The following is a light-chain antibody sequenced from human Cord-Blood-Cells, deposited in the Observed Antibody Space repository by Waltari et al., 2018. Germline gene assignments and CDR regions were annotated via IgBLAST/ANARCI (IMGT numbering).Light chain of an antibody. CDR3: QQRSNWALT. CDR1: QSVSSY. V-gene: IGKV3-11*01. Sequence: EIVLTHSPATLSVSPGERATLSCRASQSVSSYLAWYQQKPGQAPRLLIYDASNRATGVPARFSGSGSGTDFTLTISSLEPEDLAVYYCQQRSNWALTFGGGTKVEIK. CDR2: DAS. J-gene: IGKJ4*01.